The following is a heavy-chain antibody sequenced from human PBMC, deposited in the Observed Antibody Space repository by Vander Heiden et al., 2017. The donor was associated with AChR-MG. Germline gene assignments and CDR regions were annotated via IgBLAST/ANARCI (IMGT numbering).Heavy chain of an antibody. CDR3: ARVPTGRFLRMGVLNWFDP. Sequence: CPASGFTFSVYSMNWVRQAPGKGLEWVSSISSSSSYIYYADSVKGRFTISRDNAKNSLYLQMSSLRVEDTAVYYCARVPTGRFLRMGVLNWFDPWGQGTLVTVSS. D-gene: IGHD3-16*01. CDR2: ISSSSSYI. V-gene: IGHV3-21*01. J-gene: IGHJ5*02. CDR1: GFTFSVYS.